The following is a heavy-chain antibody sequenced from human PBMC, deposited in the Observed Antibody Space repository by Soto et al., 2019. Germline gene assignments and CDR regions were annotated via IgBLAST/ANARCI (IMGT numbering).Heavy chain of an antibody. CDR2: IYYSGST. CDR1: GGSISSYY. D-gene: IGHD3-22*01. V-gene: IGHV4-59*01. J-gene: IGHJ4*02. CDR3: ARGSYYDSSGSKKSFDY. Sequence: SETLSLTCTVSGGSISSYYWSWIRQPPGKGLEYIGYIYYSGSTNYNPSLKSRVTMSVDPSKNQFSLKLSSVTAADTAVYYCARGSYYDSSGSKKSFDYWGQGTLVTVSS.